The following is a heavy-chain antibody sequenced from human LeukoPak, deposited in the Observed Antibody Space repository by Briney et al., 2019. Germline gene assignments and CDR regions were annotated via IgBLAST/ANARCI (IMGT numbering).Heavy chain of an antibody. CDR3: ARVGGYCSSVSNCYGDY. D-gene: IGHD2-2*03. CDR1: GFTFSIYS. J-gene: IGHJ4*02. Sequence: GGSLRLSCAASGFTFSIYSMNWVRQAPGKGLEWVSCISSGSTNIYYADSVRGRFTISRDNAKNSLYLQMNSLRVEDTAVYYRARVGGYCSSVSNCYGDYWGQGTLVTVSS. CDR2: ISSGSTNI. V-gene: IGHV3-21*01.